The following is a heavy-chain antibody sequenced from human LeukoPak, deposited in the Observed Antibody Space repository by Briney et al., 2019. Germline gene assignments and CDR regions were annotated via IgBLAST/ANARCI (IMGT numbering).Heavy chain of an antibody. D-gene: IGHD1-1*01. CDR2: MNPNSGNT. Sequence: ASVTVSCKASGCTSTSYDITWVRQATGQGLERMGWMNPNSGNTGYAQKFQGRVTMTRNTSISTAYMELSSLRSEDTAVYYCARANNWNRDNAFDIWGQGTMVTVSS. CDR1: GCTSTSYD. V-gene: IGHV1-8*01. J-gene: IGHJ3*02. CDR3: ARANNWNRDNAFDI.